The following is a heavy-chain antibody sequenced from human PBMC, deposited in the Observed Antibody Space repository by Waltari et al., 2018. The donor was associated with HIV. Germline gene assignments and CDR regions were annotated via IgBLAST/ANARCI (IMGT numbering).Heavy chain of an antibody. CDR3: ARKVDIVATILVY. V-gene: IGHV4-39*01. CDR2: IYYRGST. D-gene: IGHD5-12*01. CDR1: GGSISSSSYY. J-gene: IGHJ4*02. Sequence: QLQLQHSRSGLGKPSETLYLAFTVLGGSISSSSYYCGWIRQPPGKGLEWIGCIYYRGSTYYNPALKSRVTISVDTSKNQFSLKLSSVTAADTAVYYCARKVDIVATILVYWGQGTLVTVSS.